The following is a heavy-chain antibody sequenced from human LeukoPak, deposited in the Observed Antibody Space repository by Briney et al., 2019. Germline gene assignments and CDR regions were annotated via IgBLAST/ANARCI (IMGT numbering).Heavy chain of an antibody. CDR3: ARVPRDLPYYYDSSGFDI. J-gene: IGHJ3*02. Sequence: ASVQVSFKSSGCTFTSYGISWVRQAPGQELEGMGWISAYNGNTNYAQKLQGRVTMTTDTSTSTAYMELRSLRSDDTAVYYCARVPRDLPYYYDSSGFDIWGQGTMVTVSS. CDR1: GCTFTSYG. CDR2: ISAYNGNT. V-gene: IGHV1-18*01. D-gene: IGHD3-22*01.